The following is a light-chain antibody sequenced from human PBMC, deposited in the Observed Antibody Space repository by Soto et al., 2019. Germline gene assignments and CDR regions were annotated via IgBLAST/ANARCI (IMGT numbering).Light chain of an antibody. CDR2: GAS. V-gene: IGKV3-15*01. J-gene: IGKJ1*01. CDR1: QSVSSN. Sequence: ERVITQSPATLSVSPGERATLSCRASQSVSSNLAWYQQKPGQAPRLLIYGASTRATGIPARFSGSGSGTEFTLTISSLQSADFAVYYCQQYNIWPWTFGQGTKVEIK. CDR3: QQYNIWPWT.